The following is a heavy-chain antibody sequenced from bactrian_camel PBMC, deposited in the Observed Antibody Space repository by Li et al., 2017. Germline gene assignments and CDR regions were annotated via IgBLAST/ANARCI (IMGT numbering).Heavy chain of an antibody. V-gene: IGHV3-3*01. CDR2: IFTAGGST. D-gene: IGHD6*01. Sequence: HVQLVESGGESVQAGGSLRLSCAASGYTYSSYCLGWFRQASGKEREIVAAIFTAGGSTFYADSVKGRFTISRDNAKKTLNLQMNRLIPEDTAMYYCAAGILQWGMGGSCQAPWEYTYWGQGTQVTVS. CDR3: AAGILQWGMGGSCQAPWEYTY. CDR1: GYTYSSYC. J-gene: IGHJ4*01.